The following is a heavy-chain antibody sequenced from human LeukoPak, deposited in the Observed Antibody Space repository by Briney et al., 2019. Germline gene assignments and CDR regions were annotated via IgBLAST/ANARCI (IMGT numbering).Heavy chain of an antibody. Sequence: PGGSLRLSCAASGFTFSSYAMSWVRQAPGKGLEWVGRIKSKTDGGTTDCAAPVKGRFTISRDDSKNTLYLQMNSLKTEDTAVYYCTTGDSVVVPAAISFDYWGQGTLVTVSS. V-gene: IGHV3-15*01. D-gene: IGHD2-2*01. J-gene: IGHJ4*02. CDR1: GFTFSSYA. CDR2: IKSKTDGGTT. CDR3: TTGDSVVVPAAISFDY.